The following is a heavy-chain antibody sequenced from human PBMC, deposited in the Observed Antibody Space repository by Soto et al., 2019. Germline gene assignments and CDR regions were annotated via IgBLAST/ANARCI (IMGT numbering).Heavy chain of an antibody. J-gene: IGHJ4*02. CDR3: ARLFRDGYNAVEY. CDR2: TSNSAPT. CDR1: GASISSYH. D-gene: IGHD5-12*01. V-gene: IGHV4-59*08. Sequence: QVQLQESGPVLVKPSETLSLTCTVSGASISSYHWSRIRQSPGKGLDWIGYTSNSAPTIDNPSHKSRVTISADTSKNQFSLRLSFVTAADTAVYLCARLFRDGYNAVEYWGQGALVTVSS.